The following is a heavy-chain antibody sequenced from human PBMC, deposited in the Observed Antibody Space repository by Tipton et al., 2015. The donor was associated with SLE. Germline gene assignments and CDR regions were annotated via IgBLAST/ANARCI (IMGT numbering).Heavy chain of an antibody. Sequence: TLSLTCTVSGGSISSYYWSWIRQPPGKGLEWIGYIYYSGSTNYNPSLKSRVTISVDTSKNQFSLKLSSVTAADTAVYYCAAYYYDTSGVFDFWGQGTLVTVSS. D-gene: IGHD3-22*01. CDR1: GGSISSYY. V-gene: IGHV4-59*08. J-gene: IGHJ4*02. CDR2: IYYSGST. CDR3: AAYYYDTSGVFDF.